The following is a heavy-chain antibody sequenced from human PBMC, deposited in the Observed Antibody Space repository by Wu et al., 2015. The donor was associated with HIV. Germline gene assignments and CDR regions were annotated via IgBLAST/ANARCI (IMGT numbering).Heavy chain of an antibody. V-gene: IGHV1-2*02. Sequence: QVQLVQSGAEVKKPGASVKVSCKASGYTFTGYYMHWVRQAPGQGLEWMGWINPNSGGTNYAQKFQGRVTMTRDTSISTAYMELSRLTSDDTAVYYCAREGIMITFGGAHFDYWGQGTLVTVSS. CDR1: GYTFTGYY. CDR2: INPNSGGT. CDR3: AREGIMITFGGAHFDY. D-gene: IGHD3-16*01. J-gene: IGHJ4*02.